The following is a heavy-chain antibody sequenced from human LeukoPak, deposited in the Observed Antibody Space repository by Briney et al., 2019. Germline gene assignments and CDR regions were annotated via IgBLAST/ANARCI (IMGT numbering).Heavy chain of an antibody. V-gene: IGHV4-34*01. D-gene: IGHD6-13*01. CDR1: GGSFSGYY. CDR2: INHSGST. J-gene: IGHJ4*02. CDR3: AIYLAAAGTLDY. Sequence: SETLSLTCAVYGGSFSGYYWSWIRQPPGKGLEWIGEINHSGSTSYNPSLKSRVTISVDTSKNQFSLKLSSVTAADTAVYYCAIYLAAAGTLDYWGQGTLVTVSS.